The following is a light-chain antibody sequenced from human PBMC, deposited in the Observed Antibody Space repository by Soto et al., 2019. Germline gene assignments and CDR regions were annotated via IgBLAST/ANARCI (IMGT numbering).Light chain of an antibody. CDR3: QQFNNYPHT. CDR2: AAS. Sequence: AIQLTQSPSSLSASVEDRVTITCRASQGITSDLAWYQQKPGKAPKLLIYAASSLESGVPSRFSGSGSGTDFTLTISSLQPGDFATYFCQQFNNYPHTFGQGTKLEIK. V-gene: IGKV1D-13*01. J-gene: IGKJ2*01. CDR1: QGITSD.